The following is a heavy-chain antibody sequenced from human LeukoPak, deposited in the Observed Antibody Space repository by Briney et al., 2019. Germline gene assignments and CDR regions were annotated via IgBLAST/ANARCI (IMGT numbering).Heavy chain of an antibody. V-gene: IGHV3-21*01. CDR3: ARDGLGNSWFDP. J-gene: IGHJ5*02. Sequence: GGSLRLSCAASGFTFSSYSMNWVRQAPGKGLEWVSSISSSSSSYIYYADSVKGRFTISRDNAKNSLYLQMNSLRAEDTAVYYCARDGLGNSWFDPWGQGTLVTVSS. CDR2: ISSSSSSYI. D-gene: IGHD3/OR15-3a*01. CDR1: GFTFSSYS.